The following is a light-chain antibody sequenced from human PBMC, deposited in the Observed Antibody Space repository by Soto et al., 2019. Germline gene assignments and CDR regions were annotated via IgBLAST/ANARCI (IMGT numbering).Light chain of an antibody. CDR1: QSINSRY. V-gene: IGKV3-20*01. J-gene: IGKJ3*01. CDR3: QQFGSSPGFT. CDR2: GAS. Sequence: EIVLTQSPGTLSLSPGERATLSCRASQSINSRYLAWYQQKPGQAPRLLIYGASGRATGIPDRFRGSGSGTDFTLTISRLEPEDFAVEYCQQFGSSPGFTFGPGTKVDIK.